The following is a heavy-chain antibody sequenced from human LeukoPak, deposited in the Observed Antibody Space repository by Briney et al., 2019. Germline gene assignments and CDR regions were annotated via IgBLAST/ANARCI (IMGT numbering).Heavy chain of an antibody. D-gene: IGHD4-17*01. CDR2: FDPEDGET. CDR1: GYTLTELS. CDR3: ALAYGDYRWFDP. J-gene: IGHJ5*02. Sequence: ASVKVSCKVSGYTLTELSMHWVRQAPGKGLEWMGGFDPEDGETIYAQKFQGRVTMTEDTSTDTAYMELSSLRSEDTAVYYCALAYGDYRWFDPWGQGTLVTVSS. V-gene: IGHV1-24*01.